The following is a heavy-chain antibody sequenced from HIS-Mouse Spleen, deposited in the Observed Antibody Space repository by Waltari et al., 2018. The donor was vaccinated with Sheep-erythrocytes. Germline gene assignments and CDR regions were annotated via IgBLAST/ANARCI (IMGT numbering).Heavy chain of an antibody. CDR2: ISNDGSNK. D-gene: IGHD6-19*01. Sequence: QVQLVESGGGVVQPGRSLILSCAASGCTFSIYGMHWVRQAPGKGWDWVAVISNDGSNKYYADSVKGRFTISRDNSKNTLYLQMNSLRAEDTAVYYCAKGLGYSSGWFDYWGQGTLVTVSS. CDR1: GCTFSIYG. CDR3: AKGLGYSSGWFDY. J-gene: IGHJ4*02. V-gene: IGHV3-30*18.